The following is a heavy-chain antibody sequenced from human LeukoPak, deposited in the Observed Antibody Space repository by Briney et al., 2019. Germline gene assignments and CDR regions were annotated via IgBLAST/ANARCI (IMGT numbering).Heavy chain of an antibody. D-gene: IGHD3-16*01. CDR2: IYYSGST. J-gene: IGHJ4*02. CDR1: GGSVSSGSYY. CDR3: ARGPGSGLSYFDY. V-gene: IGHV4-61*01. Sequence: SETLSLTCTVSGGSVSSGSYYWSWIRQPPGKGLEWIGYIYYSGSTNYNPSLKSRVTISVDTSKNQFSLKLSSVTAADTAVYYCARGPGSGLSYFDYWGQGTLVTVSS.